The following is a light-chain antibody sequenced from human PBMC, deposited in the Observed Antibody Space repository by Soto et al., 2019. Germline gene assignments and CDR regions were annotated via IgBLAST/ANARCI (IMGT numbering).Light chain of an antibody. CDR1: SSDVGGYNY. J-gene: IGLJ1*01. Sequence: QSALTQPRSVSGSPGQSVTISCTGTSSDVGGYNYVSWYQQYPGKAPKLMIYDVSEWPSGVPDRFSGSKSGNTVSLTISGLQAEDEADYYCCSYAGSYTYVFGSGTKVTVL. V-gene: IGLV2-11*01. CDR2: DVS. CDR3: CSYAGSYTYV.